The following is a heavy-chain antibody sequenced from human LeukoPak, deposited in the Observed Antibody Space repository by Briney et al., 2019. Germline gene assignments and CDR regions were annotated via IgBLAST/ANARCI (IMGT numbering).Heavy chain of an antibody. CDR3: AKDPGSSWGYYYYYMDV. Sequence: PGGSLRLSCAASGFTFSSYGMHWVRQAPGKGLEWVAVISYDGSNKYYADSVKGRFTISRDNSKNTLYLQMNSLRAEDTAVYYCAKDPGSSWGYYYYYMDVWGKGTTVTVSS. J-gene: IGHJ6*03. D-gene: IGHD6-13*01. CDR2: ISYDGSNK. CDR1: GFTFSSYG. V-gene: IGHV3-30*18.